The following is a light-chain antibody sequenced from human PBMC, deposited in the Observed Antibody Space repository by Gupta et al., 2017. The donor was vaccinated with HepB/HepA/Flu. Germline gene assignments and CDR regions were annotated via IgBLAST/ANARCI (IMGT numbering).Light chain of an antibody. CDR3: AAWDASLKSVL. Sequence: SVLTQRPSASGTPGQRVSISCSGSNSNIGSKTVNWYQQLPGTAPKLLISNNNQRPSGVPDRFSGSKSGTSASLAISGLQSEDEADYYCAAWDASLKSVLFGGGTKLTVL. V-gene: IGLV1-44*01. CDR2: NNN. CDR1: NSNIGSKT. J-gene: IGLJ2*01.